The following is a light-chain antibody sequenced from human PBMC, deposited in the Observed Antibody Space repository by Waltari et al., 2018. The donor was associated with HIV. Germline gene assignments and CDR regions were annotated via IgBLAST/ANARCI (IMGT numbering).Light chain of an antibody. V-gene: IGLV2-14*03. CDR1: DSDFGLYNS. CDR3: ASITDDNTII. J-gene: IGLJ2*01. Sequence: AVTQPASVSGLPGQSTTISCTGDDSDFGLYNSVSWYQQDSGTPPRLLLYDVDIRASGVSDRFSGSMSGNTASLTISGVRAEDEGHYYCASITDDNTIIFGGGTEVTVL. CDR2: DVD.